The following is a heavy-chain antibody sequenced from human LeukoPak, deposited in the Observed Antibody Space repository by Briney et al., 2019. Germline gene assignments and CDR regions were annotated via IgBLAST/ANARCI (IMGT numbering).Heavy chain of an antibody. Sequence: GGSLRLSCSASGFTFSSYAMHWVRQAPGKGLEYVSAISSNGGSTYHADSVKGRFTISRDNSKNTLYLQMSSLRAEDTAVYYCVKEGYCSGGSCYPRVDYWGQGTLVTVSS. D-gene: IGHD2-15*01. V-gene: IGHV3-64D*06. CDR3: VKEGYCSGGSCYPRVDY. CDR1: GFTFSSYA. CDR2: ISSNGGST. J-gene: IGHJ4*02.